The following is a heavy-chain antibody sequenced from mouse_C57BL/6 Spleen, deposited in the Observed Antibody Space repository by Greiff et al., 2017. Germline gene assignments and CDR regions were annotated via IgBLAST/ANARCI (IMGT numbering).Heavy chain of an antibody. V-gene: IGHV1-22*01. CDR2: INPNNGGT. J-gene: IGHJ2*01. Sequence: EVQLQQSGPELVKPGASVKMSCTASGFTFNDYNMHWVKQSPGKSLEWIGYINPNNGGTRYTQKFKGKATLTVNKSSSTAYMELRSLTSEDSAVYYCARRSYYGSGYYYDYWGQGTTLTVSS. CDR3: ARRSYYGSGYYYDY. CDR1: GFTFNDYN. D-gene: IGHD1-1*01.